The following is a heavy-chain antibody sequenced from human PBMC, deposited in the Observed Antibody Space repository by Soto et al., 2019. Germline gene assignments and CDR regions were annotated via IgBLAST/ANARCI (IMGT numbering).Heavy chain of an antibody. J-gene: IGHJ5*02. CDR3: ARLHXRLTMVHLLGGGWRFDP. Sequence: GESLKISCKGSGYSFTIYWIGWVRQMPGKGLEWMGIIYPGDSDTRYSPSFQGQVTISADKSISTAYLQWSSLKASDTAMYYCARLHXRLTMVHLLGGGWRFDPWGQGTLVTVSS. CDR2: IYPGDSDT. D-gene: IGHD3-10*01. CDR1: GYSFTIYW. V-gene: IGHV5-51*01.